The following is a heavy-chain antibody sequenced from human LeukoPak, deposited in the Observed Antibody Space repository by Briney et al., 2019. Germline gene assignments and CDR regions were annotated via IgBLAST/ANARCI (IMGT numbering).Heavy chain of an antibody. CDR2: INHSGST. CDR1: GGSFSGYY. J-gene: IGHJ4*02. Sequence: SETLSLTCAVYGGSFSGYYWSWIRQPPGKGLEWIGEINHSGSTNYNPSLKSRVTISVDTSKNQFSLKLSSVTAADTAVYYCARRTTVTAYFDYWGQGTLVTVSS. CDR3: ARRTTVTAYFDY. V-gene: IGHV4-34*01. D-gene: IGHD4-17*01.